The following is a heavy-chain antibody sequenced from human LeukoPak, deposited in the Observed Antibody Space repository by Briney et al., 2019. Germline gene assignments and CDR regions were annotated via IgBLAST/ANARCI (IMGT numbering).Heavy chain of an antibody. CDR3: ARDRVTMVRGVMRTNPVY. V-gene: IGHV1-3*01. Sequence: ASVKVSCKASGYTFTSYPMHWVRQAPGQRLEWMGCINAGNGNTKYSQEFQGRVTITRDTSISTAYMELSRLRSDETAVYYCARDRVTMVRGVMRTNPVYWGQGTLVTVSS. CDR1: GYTFTSYP. D-gene: IGHD3-10*01. CDR2: INAGNGNT. J-gene: IGHJ4*02.